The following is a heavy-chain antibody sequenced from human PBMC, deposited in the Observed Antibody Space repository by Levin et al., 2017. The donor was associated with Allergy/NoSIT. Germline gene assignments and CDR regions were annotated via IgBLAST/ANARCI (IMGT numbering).Heavy chain of an antibody. CDR3: ARGGRQDAFDI. CDR2: IIPIFGTA. D-gene: IGHD3-16*01. V-gene: IGHV1-69*13. J-gene: IGHJ3*02. Sequence: ASVKVSCKASGGTFSSYAISWVRQAPGQGLEWMGGIIPIFGTANYAQKFQGRVTITADESTSTAYMELSSLRSEETAVYYCARGGRQDAFDIWGQGTMVTVSS. CDR1: GGTFSSYA.